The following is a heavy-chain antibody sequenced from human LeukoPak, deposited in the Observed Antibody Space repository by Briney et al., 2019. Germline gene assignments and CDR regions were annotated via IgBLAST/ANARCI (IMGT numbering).Heavy chain of an antibody. CDR2: ISSSGGTI. D-gene: IGHD3-9*01. V-gene: IGHV3-48*03. J-gene: IGHJ4*02. CDR1: GFTFSSYE. CDR3: AKRGILTGYYLYFFDY. Sequence: GGSLRLSCSASGFTFSSYEMNWVRQAPGKGLEWVSYISSSGGTIYYADSVKGRFTISRDNAKNSLYLQMNSLRAGDTAVYYCAKRGILTGYYLYFFDYWGQGTLVTVSS.